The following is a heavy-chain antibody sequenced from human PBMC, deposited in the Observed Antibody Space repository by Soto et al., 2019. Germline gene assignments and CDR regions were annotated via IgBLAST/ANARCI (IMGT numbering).Heavy chain of an antibody. V-gene: IGHV6-1*01. CDR2: TYYRSKWYN. D-gene: IGHD2-8*01. CDR1: GDSVSSNSAA. CDR3: ARLPKKVYGYQNGMDV. Sequence: SQTLSLTCAISGDSVSSNSAAWNWIRQSPSRGLEWLGRTYYRSKWYNDYAVSVKSRITINPDTSKNQFSLQLNSVTPEDTAVYYCARLPKKVYGYQNGMDVWGQGTTVTVSS. J-gene: IGHJ6*02.